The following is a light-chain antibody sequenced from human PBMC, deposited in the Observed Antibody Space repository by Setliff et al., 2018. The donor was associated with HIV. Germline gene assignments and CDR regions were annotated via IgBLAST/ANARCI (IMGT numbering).Light chain of an antibody. V-gene: IGLV2-14*03. CDR1: GRDIGGYNY. CDR3: SSYTSTSADG. CDR2: GVT. Sequence: QSALTQPASVSGSPGHSITISCIGTGRDIGGYNYVSWYQQHPGKAPKLIIYGVTKRSSGVSNRFSGSKAGTTASLTISGLQAEDEADYYCSSYTSTSADGFGTGTKVTVL. J-gene: IGLJ1*01.